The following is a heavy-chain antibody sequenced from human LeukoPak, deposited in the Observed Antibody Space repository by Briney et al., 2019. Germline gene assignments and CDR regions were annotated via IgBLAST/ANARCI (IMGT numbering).Heavy chain of an antibody. CDR1: GFTFSSYA. CDR2: ISSTGSLK. V-gene: IGHV3-48*03. Sequence: GGSLRLSCAASGFTFSSYAMSWVRQAPGKGLEWVSYISSTGSLKYYADSVKGRFTISRDNVRNSLYLQMNSLRVDDTAVYYCARDGAPRTDYWGQGTLVTVSS. J-gene: IGHJ4*02. CDR3: ARDGAPRTDY. D-gene: IGHD3-16*01.